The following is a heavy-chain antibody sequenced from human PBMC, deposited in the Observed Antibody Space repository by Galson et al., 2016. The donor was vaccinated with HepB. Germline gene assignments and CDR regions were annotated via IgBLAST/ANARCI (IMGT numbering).Heavy chain of an antibody. CDR1: GYSISNGDW. J-gene: IGHJ2*01. CDR3: ARTAGTDENYFDL. Sequence: SETLSLTCAVSGYSISNGDWWGWVRQPPGKGLEWIGYIYYSGSTKYNPSLKSRVTMSVYTSKNEFSLNVRSVTAMDTAVYYCARTAGTDENYFDLWGRGTLVTVSS. V-gene: IGHV4-28*06. D-gene: IGHD1-1*01. CDR2: IYYSGST.